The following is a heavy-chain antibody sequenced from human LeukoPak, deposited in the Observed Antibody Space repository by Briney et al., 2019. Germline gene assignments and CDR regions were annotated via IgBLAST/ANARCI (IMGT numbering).Heavy chain of an antibody. V-gene: IGHV1-8*01. CDR2: MNPNSGNT. CDR1: GYTFTSYD. J-gene: IGHJ3*02. CDR3: ARRIRRAVAQYTEAFDI. D-gene: IGHD6-19*01. Sequence: GASVKVSCKASGYTFTSYDINWVRQATGHGLEWMGWMNPNSGNTGYAQNFQGRVTMTRNTSISTAYMELSSLRSEDTAVYYCARRIRRAVAQYTEAFDIWGQGTMVTVSS.